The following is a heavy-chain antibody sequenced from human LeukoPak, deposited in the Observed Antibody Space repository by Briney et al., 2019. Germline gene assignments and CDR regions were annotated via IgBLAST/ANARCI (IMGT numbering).Heavy chain of an antibody. V-gene: IGHV4-59*01. J-gene: IGHJ4*02. CDR2: IYYSGRT. CDR1: GGSISSYH. Sequence: SETLSLTCTVSGGSISSYHWSWIRQPPGKGLEWLGYIYYSGRTNYNLSLESRVTISIDTSKQHFSLKLSSVTAADTALYYCARDQTTPYSSGWLDYWGQGTLVTVSS. CDR3: ARDQTTPYSSGWLDY. D-gene: IGHD6-19*01.